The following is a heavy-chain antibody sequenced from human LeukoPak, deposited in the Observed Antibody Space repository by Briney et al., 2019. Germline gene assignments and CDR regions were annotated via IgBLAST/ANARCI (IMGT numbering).Heavy chain of an antibody. D-gene: IGHD1-26*01. Sequence: PGGSLRLSCAASGFTFSSYAMHWVRQAPGKGLEWVAVISYDGSNKYYADSVKGRFTISRDNSKNTLYLQMNSLRAEDTAVYYCARSIVGATRGAIDIWGQGTMVTVSS. CDR2: ISYDGSNK. CDR3: ARSIVGATRGAIDI. J-gene: IGHJ3*02. V-gene: IGHV3-30-3*01. CDR1: GFTFSSYA.